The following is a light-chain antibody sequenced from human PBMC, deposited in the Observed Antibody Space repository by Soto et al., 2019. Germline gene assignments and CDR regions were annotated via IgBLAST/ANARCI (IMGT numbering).Light chain of an antibody. Sequence: EIVLTQSPGTLSLSPGERATLSCRASQSVSSIYLAWYQQKPGQAPRLLIYGASSRATGIPDRFSGSGSGTDFTLTISRLEPEDFAVYYCQQYGSSPPYTFGHGTKPEIK. V-gene: IGKV3-20*01. CDR3: QQYGSSPPYT. J-gene: IGKJ2*01. CDR2: GAS. CDR1: QSVSSIY.